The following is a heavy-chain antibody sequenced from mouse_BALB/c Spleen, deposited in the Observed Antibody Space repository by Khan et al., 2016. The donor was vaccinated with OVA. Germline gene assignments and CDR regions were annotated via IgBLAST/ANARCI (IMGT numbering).Heavy chain of an antibody. J-gene: IGHJ2*01. CDR1: GYSIPSDYA. V-gene: IGHV3-2*02. CDR2: ISYNGNT. Sequence: EVQLVESGPGLVKPSQSLSLTCTVTGYSIPSDYAWNWIRQFPGNKLEWMGYISYNGNTKYNPSLKSRISITRDTSKNQFFLQLNSVTPDDTATYYCARIYGGDFDYWGQGTTLTVSS. CDR3: ARIYGGDFDY. D-gene: IGHD1-1*01.